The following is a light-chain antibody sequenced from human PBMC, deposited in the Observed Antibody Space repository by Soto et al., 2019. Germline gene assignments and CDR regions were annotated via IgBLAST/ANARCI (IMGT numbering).Light chain of an antibody. J-gene: IGKJ4*01. V-gene: IGKV3-11*01. CDR2: DIS. CDR3: QQRFAWPNS. Sequence: EIVLTQSPATLSLSPGERATLSCRASQSVSIYLALYQQRPGQTPRLLIYDISTRAAGIPARFSGSVFRTDYTLTISNLEPEDSAVYYCQQRFAWPNSFGGGTKVQI. CDR1: QSVSIY.